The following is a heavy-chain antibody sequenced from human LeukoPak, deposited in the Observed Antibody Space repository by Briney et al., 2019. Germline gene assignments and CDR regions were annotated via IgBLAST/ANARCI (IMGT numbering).Heavy chain of an antibody. Sequence: ASVKVSCKASGYTFTSYGISWVRQAPGQGLEWMGWISAYNGNTNYAQKVQGRVTMTTDTSTSTAYMELRSLRSDDTAVYYCARDLAVGQNFDYWGQGTLVTVSS. J-gene: IGHJ4*02. D-gene: IGHD3-16*01. CDR2: ISAYNGNT. V-gene: IGHV1-18*01. CDR1: GYTFTSYG. CDR3: ARDLAVGQNFDY.